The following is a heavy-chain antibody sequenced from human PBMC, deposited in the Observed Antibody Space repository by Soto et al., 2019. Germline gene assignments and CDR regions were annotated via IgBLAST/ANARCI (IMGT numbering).Heavy chain of an antibody. CDR2: IYYRGGT. J-gene: IGHJ4*02. Sequence: SETLSLTCTVSGPSITSHYWSWIRRPPGKGLEWIGEIYYRGGTNYNPSLKSRVTISVDTPKNQFSLQLSSVTAADTAVYYCARYDLVVRVFDFWGQGALVTVSS. CDR3: ARYDLVVRVFDF. D-gene: IGHD3-10*01. CDR1: GPSITSHY. V-gene: IGHV4-59*11.